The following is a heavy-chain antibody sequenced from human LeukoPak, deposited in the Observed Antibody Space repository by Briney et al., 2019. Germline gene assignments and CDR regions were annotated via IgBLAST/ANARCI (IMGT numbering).Heavy chain of an antibody. J-gene: IGHJ3*02. CDR2: IYPGDSDT. CDR1: GYSFTTYW. V-gene: IGHV5-51*01. CDR3: ARHRDGYSSSQTFDI. D-gene: IGHD6-13*01. Sequence: GESLKISCEGPGYSFTTYWIGWVRQMPGKGLEWVGIIYPGDSDTRYSPSFQGQVTISADKSISTAYLQWSSLKASDTAMYYCARHRDGYSSSQTFDIWGQGTMVTVSS.